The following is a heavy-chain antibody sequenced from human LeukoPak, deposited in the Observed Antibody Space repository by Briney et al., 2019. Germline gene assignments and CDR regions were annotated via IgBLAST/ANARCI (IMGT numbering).Heavy chain of an antibody. V-gene: IGHV4-31*03. J-gene: IGHJ4*02. CDR2: IYFSGSA. CDR3: ARGSLRLFDY. CDR1: GVSISSGGHS. D-gene: IGHD5/OR15-5a*01. Sequence: SQTLSLTCTVSGVSISSGGHSWSWIRQHPAKGLEWIGYIYFSGSAYYNPSLESRVTISKDTSKNQFSLKLTSVTAADTAVYYCARGSLRLFDYWGQGTLVTVSS.